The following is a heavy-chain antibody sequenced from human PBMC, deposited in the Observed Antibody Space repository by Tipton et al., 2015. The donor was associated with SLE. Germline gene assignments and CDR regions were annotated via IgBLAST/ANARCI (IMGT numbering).Heavy chain of an antibody. CDR1: RSSITTAYY. CDR2: YYHTGNI. V-gene: IGHV4-38-2*01. CDR3: ARATAVSEFFY. J-gene: IGHJ4*02. D-gene: IGHD6-19*01. Sequence: TLSLTCAVSRSSITTAYYWGWIRQSPGKGLEWIGSYYHTGNIYYNPSLKSRVTIEVDTAQNLVFLKLSSVTAADTAIYYCARATAVSEFFYWGQGALVTVSS.